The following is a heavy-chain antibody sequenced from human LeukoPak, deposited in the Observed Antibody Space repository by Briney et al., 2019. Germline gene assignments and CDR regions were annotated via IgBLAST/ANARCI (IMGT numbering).Heavy chain of an antibody. Sequence: VGSARLSCTPSRFIPSDSSTKCVPHTPREGVECVSHIWTLNDVTHSAHSVRGRFTIARDSAKNTLNVQMSSRRDEDTAVYYCVRDVNWAFVSWGEGALVTVST. J-gene: IGHJ4*02. V-gene: IGHV3-48*02. CDR1: RFIPSDSS. CDR2: IWTLNDVT. D-gene: IGHD3-16*01. CDR3: VRDVNWAFVS.